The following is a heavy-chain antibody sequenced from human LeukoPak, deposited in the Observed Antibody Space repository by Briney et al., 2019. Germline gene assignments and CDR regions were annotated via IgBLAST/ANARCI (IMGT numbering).Heavy chain of an antibody. CDR1: GGSISSYY. CDR2: IYYSGST. J-gene: IGHJ4*02. V-gene: IGHV4-59*01. Sequence: SETLSLTCTVSGGSISSYYWNWIRQPPGKGLEWIGYIYYSGSTNYNPSLKSRVTISVDTSKNRFSLKLSSVTAADTAVYYCARDRYYDSGSYYNWGQGTLVTVSS. CDR3: ARDRYYDSGSYYN. D-gene: IGHD3-10*01.